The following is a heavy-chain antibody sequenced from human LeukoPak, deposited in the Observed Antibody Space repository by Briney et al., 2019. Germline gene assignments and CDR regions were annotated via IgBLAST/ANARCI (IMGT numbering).Heavy chain of an antibody. J-gene: IGHJ6*02. CDR2: IYSNVNT. V-gene: IGHV4-59*01. Sequence: PSETLSLTCTVSGGSISDYYWTWIRQPPGKGLEWIGYIYSNVNTVQRTSLHSRASISLDTSKNQFFLRLTSMIAADTAVYYCARTSPHYYNSGSDVAPWPAEMDVWGQGTTVTVSS. CDR1: GGSISDYY. D-gene: IGHD3-10*01. CDR3: ARTSPHYYNSGSDVAPWPAEMDV.